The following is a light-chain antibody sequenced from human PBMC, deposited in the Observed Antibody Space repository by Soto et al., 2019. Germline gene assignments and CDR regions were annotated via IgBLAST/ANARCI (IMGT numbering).Light chain of an antibody. CDR3: QEFGSN. V-gene: IGKV3-20*01. J-gene: IGKJ4*01. CDR2: GAS. CDR1: QSMSNSN. Sequence: IVLTHSPGTLSLSPGDRATLSCRASQSMSNSNLAWYQHKPGQAPRLLIYGASNRATGIPDRFSGSGSGTDFILSISRLEPEDFAVYYCQEFGSNFGGGTKVDIK.